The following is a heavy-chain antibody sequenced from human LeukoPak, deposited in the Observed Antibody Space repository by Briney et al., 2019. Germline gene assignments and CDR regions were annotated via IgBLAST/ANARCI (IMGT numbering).Heavy chain of an antibody. CDR2: VSASGTT. V-gene: IGHV4-4*07. Sequence: SETLTLTCSVSGVYVGSHFWCWVRQPAGKALEWIGRVSASGTTSSNPSLNSRVTMSLDTSKNQFSLKLTSVTAADTAVYFCARAYCGGECTAGGAFDIWGQGTMVTVSS. CDR1: GVYVGSHF. J-gene: IGHJ3*02. D-gene: IGHD2-21*01. CDR3: ARAYCGGECTAGGAFDI.